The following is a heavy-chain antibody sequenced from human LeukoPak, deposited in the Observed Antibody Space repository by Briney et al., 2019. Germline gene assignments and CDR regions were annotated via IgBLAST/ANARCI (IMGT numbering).Heavy chain of an antibody. CDR1: GFTFSSYA. CDR3: AKTRRGYSGYDNFDY. D-gene: IGHD5-12*01. J-gene: IGHJ4*02. V-gene: IGHV3-23*01. CDR2: ISGSGGGT. Sequence: GGSLRLSCAALGFTFSSYAMTWVRQAPGKGLEWISTISGSGGGTYYADSVKDRFTISRDNSKNTLYLQMNSLRAEDTAVYYCAKTRRGYSGYDNFDYWGQGTLVTVSS.